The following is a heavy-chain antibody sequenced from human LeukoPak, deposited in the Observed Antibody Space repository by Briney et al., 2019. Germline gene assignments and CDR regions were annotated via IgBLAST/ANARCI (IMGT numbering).Heavy chain of an antibody. V-gene: IGHV4-59*12. J-gene: IGHJ4*02. CDR2: IYYSGST. CDR3: ARFQAYYFDY. Sequence: SETLSLTCTVSGGSISGYYWSWIRQPPGKGLEWIGYIYYSGSTNYNPSLKSRVTMSVDTSKNQFSLKLSSVTAADTAVYYCARFQAYYFDYWGQGTLVTVSS. CDR1: GGSISGYY.